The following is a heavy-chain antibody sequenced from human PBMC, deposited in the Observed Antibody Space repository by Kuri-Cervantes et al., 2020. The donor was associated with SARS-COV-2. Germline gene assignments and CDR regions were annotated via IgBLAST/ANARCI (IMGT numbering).Heavy chain of an antibody. V-gene: IGHV3-7*01. D-gene: IGHD3-16*01. J-gene: IGHJ4*02. Sequence: GGSLRLSCATSGFTFSTHWMTWVRQAPGKGLEWVANIKYDGGERYYQDSVKGRFTISRDNAKNSLYLQMNSLRADDTAVYYCARDVARGGLVRRGNPYYFDYWGQGTLVTVSS. CDR3: ARDVARGGLVRRGNPYYFDY. CDR1: GFTFSTHW. CDR2: IKYDGGER.